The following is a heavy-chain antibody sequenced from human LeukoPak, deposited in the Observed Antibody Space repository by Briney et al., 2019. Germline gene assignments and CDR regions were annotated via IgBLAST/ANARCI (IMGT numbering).Heavy chain of an antibody. CDR3: GRWGGGEYSSSSAHMDV. Sequence: PSETLSLTCAVYGGSFSGYYWSWIRQPPGKGLEWIGEINHSGSTNYNPSLKSRVTISVDTSKNQFSLKLSSVTAADTAVYYCGRWGGGEYSSSSAHMDVWGKGTTVTVSS. V-gene: IGHV4-34*01. J-gene: IGHJ6*03. CDR1: GGSFSGYY. CDR2: INHSGST. D-gene: IGHD6-6*01.